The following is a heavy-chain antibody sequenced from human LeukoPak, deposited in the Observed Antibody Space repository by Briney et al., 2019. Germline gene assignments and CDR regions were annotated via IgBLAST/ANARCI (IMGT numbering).Heavy chain of an antibody. D-gene: IGHD6-6*01. Sequence: PSETLSLTCTVSGGPVSSYYWSWIRQPPGKGLEWIGYIFYSGSTNYNPSLESRVTISVDTSKNQFSLKLSSVTAADTAVYYCARSYASSSNLDYWGQGTLVTVSS. CDR2: IFYSGST. J-gene: IGHJ4*02. V-gene: IGHV4-59*02. CDR1: GGPVSSYY. CDR3: ARSYASSSNLDY.